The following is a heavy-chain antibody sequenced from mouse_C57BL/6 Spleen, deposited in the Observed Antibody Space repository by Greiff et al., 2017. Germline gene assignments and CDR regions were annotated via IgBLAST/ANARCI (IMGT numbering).Heavy chain of an antibody. Sequence: QVQLQQPGAELVRPGSSVKLSCKASGYTFTSYWMDWVKQRPGQGLEWIGNIYPSDSETHYNQKFKDKATLTVDKSSSTAYMQLSSLTSEDSAVYYCARLDDGYPHYYAMDYWGQGTSVTVSS. CDR2: IYPSDSET. V-gene: IGHV1-61*01. J-gene: IGHJ4*01. CDR1: GYTFTSYW. D-gene: IGHD2-3*01. CDR3: ARLDDGYPHYYAMDY.